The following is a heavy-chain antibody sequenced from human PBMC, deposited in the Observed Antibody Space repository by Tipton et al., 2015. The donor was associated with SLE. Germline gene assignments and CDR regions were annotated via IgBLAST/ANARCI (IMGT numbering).Heavy chain of an antibody. J-gene: IGHJ4*02. CDR2: IYPSGTT. CDR1: GGSINSHY. D-gene: IGHD3-10*01. CDR3: AGDHDSGSYRFDY. Sequence: TLSLTCSVSGGSINSHYWIWIRQPPGKGLEWMGYIYPSGTTPYNPPLKSRLTISVDTSRNQFSMKPTSVTAADTALYYCAGDHDSGSYRFDYWGQGILVTVSS. V-gene: IGHV4-4*08.